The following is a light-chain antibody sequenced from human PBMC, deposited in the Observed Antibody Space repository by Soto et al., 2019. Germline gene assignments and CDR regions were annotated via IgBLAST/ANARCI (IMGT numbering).Light chain of an antibody. J-gene: IGKJ4*01. CDR2: DAS. CDR1: QSVNDN. CDR3: QHYNRWPLT. Sequence: EILMTQSPATLSVSPGERVTLSCRASQSVNDNLAWYQQKPGQAPRLLIYDASTRATGIPARFSGSGSGTEFTLTITSLQSEDFAVYYCQHYNRWPLTFGGGTKVDI. V-gene: IGKV3-15*01.